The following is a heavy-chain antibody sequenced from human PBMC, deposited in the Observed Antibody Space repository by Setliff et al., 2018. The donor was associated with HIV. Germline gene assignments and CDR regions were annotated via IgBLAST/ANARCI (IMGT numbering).Heavy chain of an antibody. D-gene: IGHD3-22*01. J-gene: IGHJ4*02. Sequence: GASVKVSCKASGGTFSSYAISWVRQAPGQGLEWMGGIIPIFGTANYAQKFQGRVTITTDESTSTAYMELSSLRSEDTAVYYCARRGNYYDSSVSSSQTGWDYWGQGTLVTVSS. CDR2: IIPIFGTA. CDR3: ARRGNYYDSSVSSSQTGWDY. V-gene: IGHV1-69*05. CDR1: GGTFSSYA.